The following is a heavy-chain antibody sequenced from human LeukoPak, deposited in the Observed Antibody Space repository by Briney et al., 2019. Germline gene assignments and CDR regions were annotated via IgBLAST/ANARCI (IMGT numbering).Heavy chain of an antibody. D-gene: IGHD2-8*01. CDR3: ARDDPFYCLNGGGGLT. Sequence: SMKVSCKASGCTFTNYTIHWVRQVPGQGLEWMGRINPIFGTGNYAQRFHDRVTITTDGSTYTAYMQLSSLTSEDTAVYYCARDDPFYCLNGGGGLTWGQGTMVTVSS. CDR2: INPIFGTG. CDR1: GCTFTNYT. J-gene: IGHJ3*01. V-gene: IGHV1-69*05.